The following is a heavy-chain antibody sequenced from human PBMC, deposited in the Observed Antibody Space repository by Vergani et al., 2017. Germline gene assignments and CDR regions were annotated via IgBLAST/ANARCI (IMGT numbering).Heavy chain of an antibody. D-gene: IGHD4-17*01. CDR3: ARVTVTTSFDY. CDR2: INPGNGSP. V-gene: IGHV1-38-4*01. J-gene: IGHJ4*02. CDR1: GFTITSYG. Sequence: QVQLVQSWAEVRKSGASVKVSCSFSGFTITSYGIHWVQQSPGQGLEWMGWINPGNGSPSYAKKFQGRFTMTRDMSTTTAYTDLSSLTSEDMAVYYCARVTVTTSFDYWGQGTLVTVSS.